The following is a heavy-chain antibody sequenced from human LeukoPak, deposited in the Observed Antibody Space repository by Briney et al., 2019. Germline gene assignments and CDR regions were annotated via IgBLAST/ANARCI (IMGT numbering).Heavy chain of an antibody. Sequence: GGSLRLSCAASGFTFSSYAMSWVRQAPGKGLEWVSAISGSGGSTYYADSVKGRFTISRGNSKNTLYLQMNSLRAEDTAVYYCAKDGRSLEYGSGSYDWFDPWGQGTLVTVSS. CDR2: ISGSGGST. CDR3: AKDGRSLEYGSGSYDWFDP. V-gene: IGHV3-23*01. D-gene: IGHD3-10*01. CDR1: GFTFSSYA. J-gene: IGHJ5*02.